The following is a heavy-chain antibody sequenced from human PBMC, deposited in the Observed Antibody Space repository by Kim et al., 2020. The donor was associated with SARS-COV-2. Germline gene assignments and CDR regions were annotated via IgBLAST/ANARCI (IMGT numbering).Heavy chain of an antibody. V-gene: IGHV4-34*01. CDR2: INHSGST. D-gene: IGHD2-15*01. Sequence: SETLSLTCAVYGGSFSGYYWSWIRQPPGKGLEWIGEINHSGSTNYNPSLKSRVTISVDTSKNQFSLKLSSVTAADTAVYYCARGPSRTVVTLFGYYGMDVWGQGTTVTVSS. CDR3: ARGPSRTVVTLFGYYGMDV. J-gene: IGHJ6*02. CDR1: GGSFSGYY.